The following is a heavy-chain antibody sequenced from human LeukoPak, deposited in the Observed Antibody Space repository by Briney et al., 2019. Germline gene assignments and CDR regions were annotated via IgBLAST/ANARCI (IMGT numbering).Heavy chain of an antibody. D-gene: IGHD6-19*01. CDR3: AKMGWAAVGMSGGGY. J-gene: IGHJ4*02. Sequence: GGSLRLSCAASGFIFSSYAMSWVRQAPGEGLEWVSTIRSSGDSTTYADSVKGRFTISRDNSKNALYLQMNSLRVEDTAVYYCAKMGWAAVGMSGGGYWGQGILVTVSS. CDR2: IRSSGDST. V-gene: IGHV3-23*01. CDR1: GFIFSSYA.